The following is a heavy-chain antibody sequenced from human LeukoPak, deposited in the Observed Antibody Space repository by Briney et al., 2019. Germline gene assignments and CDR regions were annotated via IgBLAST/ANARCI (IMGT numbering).Heavy chain of an antibody. D-gene: IGHD3-22*01. CDR1: GFIFSNYA. V-gene: IGHV3-30-3*01. Sequence: GGSLRLSCAASGFIFSNYATHWVRQAPGKGLEWVTLISYDGSNKYYADSVKGRFTISRDNSKNTLYLQVNSLRADDTAVYYCARGPPLYDGTGYNFDWWGQGTLVTVSS. J-gene: IGHJ4*02. CDR3: ARGPPLYDGTGYNFDW. CDR2: ISYDGSNK.